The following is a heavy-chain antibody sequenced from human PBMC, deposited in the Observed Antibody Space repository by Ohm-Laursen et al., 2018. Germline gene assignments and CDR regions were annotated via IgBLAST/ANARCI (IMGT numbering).Heavy chain of an antibody. J-gene: IGHJ6*02. D-gene: IGHD2-2*02. Sequence: GSLRLSCAASGFPFSAYSMNWVRQAPGKGLEWISYISNVVSVTWYADSVKGRFTVSRDNAKNSLFLQMSSLRADDTAIYYCARRIPLYGMDVWGQGTTVTVSS. CDR1: GFPFSAYS. V-gene: IGHV3-48*01. CDR3: ARRIPLYGMDV. CDR2: ISNVVSVT.